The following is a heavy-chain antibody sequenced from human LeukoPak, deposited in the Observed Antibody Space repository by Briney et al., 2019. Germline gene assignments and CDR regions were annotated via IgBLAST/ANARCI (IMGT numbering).Heavy chain of an antibody. D-gene: IGHD2-2*01. CDR1: GFTFSTYA. J-gene: IGHJ4*02. CDR2: ISGGGGST. CDR3: AKSDSSTPYYFDY. V-gene: IGHV3-23*01. Sequence: GGSLRLSCAASGFTFSTYAMTWVRQAPGKGLEWVSTISGGGGSTYYADSVKGRFIISRDNSKNTLYLQMSSLRAEDTAVYYCAKSDSSTPYYFDYWGQGTLVTVSS.